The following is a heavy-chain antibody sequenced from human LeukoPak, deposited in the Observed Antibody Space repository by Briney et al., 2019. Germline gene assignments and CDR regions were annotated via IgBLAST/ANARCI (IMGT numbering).Heavy chain of an antibody. CDR2: IYYSGST. D-gene: IGHD3-9*01. CDR3: ARRLRYFDWLPSGYFDY. V-gene: IGHV4-39*01. J-gene: IGHJ4*02. CDR1: GGSISSSSYY. Sequence: SETLSLTCTVPGGSISSSSYYWGWIRQPPGKGLEWIGSIYYSGSTYYNPSLKSRVTISVDTSKNQFSLKLSSVTAADTAVYYCARRLRYFDWLPSGYFDYWGQGTLVTVSS.